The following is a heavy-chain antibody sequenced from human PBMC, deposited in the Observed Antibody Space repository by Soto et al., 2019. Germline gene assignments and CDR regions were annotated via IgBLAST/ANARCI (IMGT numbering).Heavy chain of an antibody. CDR2: IIPIFGTA. Sequence: SVKVSCKASGGTFSSCAISWVRQAPGQGLEWMGGIIPIFGTANYAQKFQGRVTITADESTSTAYMELSSLRSEDTAVYYCARVGGYCTNGVCYPHAYYYYYGMDVWGQGTTVTVSS. V-gene: IGHV1-69*13. D-gene: IGHD2-8*01. J-gene: IGHJ6*02. CDR1: GGTFSSCA. CDR3: ARVGGYCTNGVCYPHAYYYYYGMDV.